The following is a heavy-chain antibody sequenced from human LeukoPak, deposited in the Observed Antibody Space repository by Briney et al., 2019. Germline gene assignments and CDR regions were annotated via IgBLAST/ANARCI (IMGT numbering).Heavy chain of an antibody. J-gene: IGHJ4*02. CDR3: AKDWGDSRGPFDY. CDR2: ISGSGGST. Sequence: GGSLRLSCAASGFTFITYAMSWVRQAPGKGLEWVSVISGSGGSTYYADSMKGRFTISRDNSKNTMYMQMNSLRAEDTAVYYCAKDWGDSRGPFDYWGQGTLVTVSS. D-gene: IGHD3-22*01. V-gene: IGHV3-23*01. CDR1: GFTFITYA.